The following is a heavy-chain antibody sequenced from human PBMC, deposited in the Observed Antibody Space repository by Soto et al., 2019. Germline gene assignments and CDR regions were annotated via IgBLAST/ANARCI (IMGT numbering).Heavy chain of an antibody. D-gene: IGHD1-20*01. J-gene: IGHJ4*02. Sequence: SETLSLTCTVSGGSITNGAYYWGWIRQHPGKGLEWIGYRHYSGSTYYNPTLKSRLVISVDTSQNQFSLSLNSVTAADTAVYYCARALYNWNFRSYFFDSCGQGTLVTVSS. CDR1: GGSITNGAYY. CDR2: RHYSGST. V-gene: IGHV4-31*03. CDR3: ARALYNWNFRSYFFDS.